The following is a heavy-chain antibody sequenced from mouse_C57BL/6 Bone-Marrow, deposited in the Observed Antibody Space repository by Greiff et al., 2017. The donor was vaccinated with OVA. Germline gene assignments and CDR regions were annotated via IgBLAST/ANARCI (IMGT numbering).Heavy chain of an antibody. CDR3: ERERITTVVATEAMDY. D-gene: IGHD1-1*01. CDR2: IDPSDSYT. Sequence: VQLQQPGAELVMPGASVKLSCKASGYTFTSYWMHWVKQRPGQGLEWIGEIDPSDSYTNYNQKFKGKSTLTVDKSSSTAYMQLSSLTSEDSAVYYCERERITTVVATEAMDYWGQGTSVTVSS. V-gene: IGHV1-69*01. J-gene: IGHJ4*01. CDR1: GYTFTSYW.